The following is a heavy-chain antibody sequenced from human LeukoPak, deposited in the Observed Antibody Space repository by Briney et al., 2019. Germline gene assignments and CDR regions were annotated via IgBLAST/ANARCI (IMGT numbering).Heavy chain of an antibody. CDR1: GFSFSSYW. J-gene: IGHJ6*02. CDR3: ARDESLGINFYYYYGMDV. V-gene: IGHV3-7*01. CDR2: IKQDGSEK. Sequence: GGSLRLSCEASGFSFSSYWMSWVRQAPGKGPEWVANIKQDGSEKYYVDSVKGRFTISRDNAKNSLYLQMNSLRAEDTAVYYCARDESLGINFYYYYGMDVWGQGTTVTVSS. D-gene: IGHD7-27*01.